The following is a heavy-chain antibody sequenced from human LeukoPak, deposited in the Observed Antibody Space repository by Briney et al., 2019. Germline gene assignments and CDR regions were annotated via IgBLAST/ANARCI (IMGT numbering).Heavy chain of an antibody. CDR3: ASLFLCYGCSTSSDSFNI. D-gene: IGHD6-6*01. J-gene: IGHJ3*02. CDR1: GFTFDDYA. Sequence: GRSLRLSCAASGFTFDDYAMHWVRQAPGKGLVWVSRINSDGSSTTYADSVKGRFTISRDNAKNTLYLQMNSLRAEDTAVYYCASLFLCYGCSTSSDSFNIWGQGTMLTVSS. V-gene: IGHV3-74*01. CDR2: INSDGSST.